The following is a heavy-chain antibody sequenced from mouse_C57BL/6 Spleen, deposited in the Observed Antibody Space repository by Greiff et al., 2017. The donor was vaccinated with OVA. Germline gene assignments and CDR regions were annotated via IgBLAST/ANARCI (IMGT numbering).Heavy chain of an antibody. J-gene: IGHJ2*01. Sequence: EVMLVESGGGLVKPGGSLKLSCAASGFTFSDYGMHWVRQAPEKGLEWVAYISSGSSTIYYADTVKGRFTISGDKAKNTLFLQMTSLRSEDTAMYYCANWVFDYWGQGTTLTVSS. CDR3: ANWVFDY. CDR1: GFTFSDYG. D-gene: IGHD4-1*01. CDR2: ISSGSSTI. V-gene: IGHV5-17*01.